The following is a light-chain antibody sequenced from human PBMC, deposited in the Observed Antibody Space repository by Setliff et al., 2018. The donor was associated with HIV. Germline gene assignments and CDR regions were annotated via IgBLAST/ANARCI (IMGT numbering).Light chain of an antibody. CDR1: SGDVGTYNY. CDR3: SSYTSSSPLYV. CDR2: EVS. Sequence: QSALTQPASVSGSPGQSITFSCTGTSGDVGTYNYVTWYQHHPGKAPKLLIYEVSSRPSGVSNRFSGSKSGNTASLTISGLQTEDEADYFCSSYTSSSPLYVFGTGTKVTVL. J-gene: IGLJ1*01. V-gene: IGLV2-14*01.